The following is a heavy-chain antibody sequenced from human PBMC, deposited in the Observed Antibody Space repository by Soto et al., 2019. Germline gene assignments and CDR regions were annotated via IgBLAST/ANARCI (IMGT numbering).Heavy chain of an antibody. CDR1: GYTFTGHY. CDR2: INPNSVGT. Sequence: ASVKVSCKASGYTFTGHYIHWGRQAPGQGLEWMGWINPNSVGTNYAQKFQGRVTMTRDTSISTAYMELSRLRSDDTAVYYCAREPMVRGPQGFDIWGHGTMVTVSS. V-gene: IGHV1-2*02. J-gene: IGHJ3*02. CDR3: AREPMVRGPQGFDI. D-gene: IGHD3-10*01.